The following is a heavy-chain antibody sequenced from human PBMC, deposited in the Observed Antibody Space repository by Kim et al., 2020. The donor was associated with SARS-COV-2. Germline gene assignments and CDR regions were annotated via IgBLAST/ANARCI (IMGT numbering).Heavy chain of an antibody. Sequence: GGSLRLSCAASGLTFRIYDMNWVRQAPGKGLEWVSSISSSTRNIYYADSVKGRFTISRDNAKNSLYLQMNSLRVEDTALYYCARPRAVGIIRDFDSWGQGTLVTVSS. V-gene: IGHV3-21*01. CDR2: ISSSTRNI. CDR3: ARPRAVGIIRDFDS. J-gene: IGHJ5*01. D-gene: IGHD6-13*01. CDR1: GLTFRIYD.